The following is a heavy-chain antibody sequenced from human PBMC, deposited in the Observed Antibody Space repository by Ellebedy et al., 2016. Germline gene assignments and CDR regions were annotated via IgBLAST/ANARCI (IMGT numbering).Heavy chain of an antibody. CDR2: IYYSGTT. Sequence: SETLSLTXSVSGGSINSGDYYWSWIRQPPGQGLEWLGYIYYSGTTYYNTSLKSRITISVDTSKNQFSLRLSSVTAADTAMYFCARETDFWSDSSYFDYWGQGILVTISS. CDR1: GGSINSGDYY. CDR3: ARETDFWSDSSYFDY. D-gene: IGHD3-3*01. V-gene: IGHV4-30-4*01. J-gene: IGHJ4*02.